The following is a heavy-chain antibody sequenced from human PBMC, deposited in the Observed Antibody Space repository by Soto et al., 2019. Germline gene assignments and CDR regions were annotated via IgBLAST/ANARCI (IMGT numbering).Heavy chain of an antibody. J-gene: IGHJ6*02. CDR2: IYYSGST. CDR1: GGSISSGVYY. CDR3: ATRTDYYYGSGSLGGMDV. V-gene: IGHV4-31*03. Sequence: QVQLQESGPGLVKPSQTLSLTCTVSGGSISSGVYYWSWIRQHPGKGLEWIGYIYYSGSTYYNPSLKSRVTISVDTSKNQSSLKLSSVTAADTAVYYCATRTDYYYGSGSLGGMDVWGQGTTVTVSS. D-gene: IGHD3-10*01.